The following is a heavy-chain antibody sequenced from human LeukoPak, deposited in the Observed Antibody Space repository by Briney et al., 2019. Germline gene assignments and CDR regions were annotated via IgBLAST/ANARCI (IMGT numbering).Heavy chain of an antibody. Sequence: SETLSLTCTVSGGSISSYYWSWIRQPPGKGLEWIGYIYYSGSTNYNPSLKSRVTISVDTSKNQFSLKLSSVTAADTAVYYCARDRRDYGGLNWFDPWGQGTLVTVSS. J-gene: IGHJ5*02. D-gene: IGHD4-17*01. CDR3: ARDRRDYGGLNWFDP. V-gene: IGHV4-59*01. CDR1: GGSISSYY. CDR2: IYYSGST.